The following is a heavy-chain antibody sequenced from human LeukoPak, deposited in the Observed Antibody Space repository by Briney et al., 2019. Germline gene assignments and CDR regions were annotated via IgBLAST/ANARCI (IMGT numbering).Heavy chain of an antibody. CDR2: IYYSGST. D-gene: IGHD6-19*01. Sequence: SETLSLTCTVSGGSISSYYWSWIRQPPGKGLEWIGYIYYSGSTNYNPSLKSRVTISVDTSKNQFSLKLSSVTVADTAVYYCAREGFRSGWYTPFDYWGQGTLVTVSS. CDR1: GGSISSYY. CDR3: AREGFRSGWYTPFDY. V-gene: IGHV4-59*01. J-gene: IGHJ4*02.